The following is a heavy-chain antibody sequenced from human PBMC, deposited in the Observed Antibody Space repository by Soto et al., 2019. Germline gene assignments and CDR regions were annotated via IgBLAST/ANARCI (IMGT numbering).Heavy chain of an antibody. J-gene: IGHJ4*02. CDR3: ARGEMATILYFDY. D-gene: IGHD5-12*01. CDR2: IYYSGST. Sequence: SETLSLTCTVSGGSISSGGYYWSWIRQHPGKGLEWIGYIYYSGSTYYNPSLKSRVTTSVDTSKNQFSLKLSSVTAADTAVYYCARGEMATILYFDYWGQGTLVTVSS. V-gene: IGHV4-31*03. CDR1: GGSISSGGYY.